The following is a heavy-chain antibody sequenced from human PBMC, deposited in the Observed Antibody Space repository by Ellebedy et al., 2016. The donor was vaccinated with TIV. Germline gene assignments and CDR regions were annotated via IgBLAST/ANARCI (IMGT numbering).Heavy chain of an antibody. CDR3: ARGQDYGGKRGKIDY. Sequence: SETLSLTXAVYGGSSSGYYWSWIRQHPGKGLEWIGEINHSGSTNYNPSLKSRVTISVDTSKNQFSLKLSSVTAADTAVYYCARGQDYGGKRGKIDYWGQGTRVTVSS. J-gene: IGHJ4*02. CDR1: GGSSSGYY. D-gene: IGHD4-23*01. V-gene: IGHV4-34*01. CDR2: INHSGST.